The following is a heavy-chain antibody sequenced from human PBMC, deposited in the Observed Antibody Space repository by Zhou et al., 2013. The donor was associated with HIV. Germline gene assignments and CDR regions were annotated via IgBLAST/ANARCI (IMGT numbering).Heavy chain of an antibody. CDR3: ASPGDGSAVAAQYYFDY. D-gene: IGHD6-19*01. V-gene: IGHV1-69*05. Sequence: QVHLVQSGAEVKRPGASVKVSCKASGYTFNSYGISWVRQAPGQGLEWMGGIIPIFGRANYAQKFRGRVAITTDESTNTAYMELSGLRSEDTGVYYCASPGDGSAVAAQYYFDYWGQGTLVTVSS. CDR1: GYTFNSYG. CDR2: IIPIFGRA. J-gene: IGHJ4*02.